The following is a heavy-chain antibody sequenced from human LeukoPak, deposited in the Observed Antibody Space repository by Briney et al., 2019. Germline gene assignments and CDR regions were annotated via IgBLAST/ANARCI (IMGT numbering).Heavy chain of an antibody. CDR1: GFTFSSYA. D-gene: IGHD4/OR15-4a*01. J-gene: IGHJ4*02. V-gene: IGHV3-64*01. CDR3: ARRAGAYSHPYDY. CDR2: ISSNGGST. Sequence: GGSLRLSCAASGFTFSSYAMHWVRQAPGKGLEYVSAISSNGGSTYYANSVKGRFTISRDNSKNTLYLQMGSLRAEDMAVYYCARRAGAYSHPYDYWGQGTLVTVSS.